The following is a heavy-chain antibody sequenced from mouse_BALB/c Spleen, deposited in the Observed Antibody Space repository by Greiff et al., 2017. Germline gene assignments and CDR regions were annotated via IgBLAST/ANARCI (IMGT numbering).Heavy chain of an antibody. CDR2: IWAGGST. CDR3: ARDPITMVVATHFDY. J-gene: IGHJ2*01. V-gene: IGHV2-9*02. Sequence: QVQLKESGPGLVAPSQSLSITCTVSGFSLTSYGVHWVRQPPGKGLEWLGVIWAGGSTNYNSALMSRLSISKDNSKSQVFLKMNSLQTDDTAMYYCARDPITMVVATHFDYWGQGTTLTVSS. D-gene: IGHD1-1*01. CDR1: GFSLTSYG.